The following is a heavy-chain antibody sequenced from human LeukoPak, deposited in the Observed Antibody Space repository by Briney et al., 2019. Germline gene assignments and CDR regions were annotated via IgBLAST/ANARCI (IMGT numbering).Heavy chain of an antibody. CDR3: ARGGPVGGFDY. CDR2: ISFSGDSM. Sequence: GGSLRLSCAASGFTFSNYELNWVRQAPGGGLEWVSYISFSGDSMYYADSVKGRFTISRDNAKNSLYLQMNSLRAEDTAVYYCARGGPVGGFDYWGQGTLVTVSS. V-gene: IGHV3-48*03. D-gene: IGHD4-23*01. J-gene: IGHJ4*02. CDR1: GFTFSNYE.